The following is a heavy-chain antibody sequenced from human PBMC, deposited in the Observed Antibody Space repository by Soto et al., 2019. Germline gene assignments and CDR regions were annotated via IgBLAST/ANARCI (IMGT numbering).Heavy chain of an antibody. V-gene: IGHV4-38-2*02. CDR1: GYSISSGSY. CDR3: ARLGTRQILEWLFRRAFDY. Sequence: PSETLSLTCTVSGYSISSGSYGAWIRQPPGKGPEWIASIYHGGTTFYNPSLKSRITISVDTSNNQFSLKLSSVTAADTAVYYCARLGTRQILEWLFRRAFDYWGQGTLVTVSS. J-gene: IGHJ4*02. D-gene: IGHD3-3*01. CDR2: IYHGGTT.